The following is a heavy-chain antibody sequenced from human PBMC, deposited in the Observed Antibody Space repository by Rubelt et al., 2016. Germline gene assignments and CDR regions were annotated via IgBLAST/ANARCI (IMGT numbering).Heavy chain of an antibody. Sequence: EVQLLESGGGLVQPGGSLRLSCAASGFIFTNFALSWVRQAPGKGLEWVSMISGYGNRIYYADSVKGRFTISRDNYKNTLSLQMNSPRADDTAVYYCAKPGDFPGYSSAENAFDIWGQGAMVTVSS. J-gene: IGHJ3*02. CDR3: AKPGDFPGYSSAENAFDI. D-gene: IGHD6-25*01. CDR2: ISGYGNRI. CDR1: GFIFTNFA. V-gene: IGHV3-23*01.